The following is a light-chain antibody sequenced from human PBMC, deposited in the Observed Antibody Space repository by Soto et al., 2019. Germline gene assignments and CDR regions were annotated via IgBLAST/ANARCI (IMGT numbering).Light chain of an antibody. Sequence: EFVLTQSPATLSLSPGERATLSCRASQSVSNYLAWYQQKPGQAPRLLIYGASTRATGIPDRFSGGGSGTDFTLTISRLEPEDFAVYFCHQYGDSPQTFGQGTKVDIK. V-gene: IGKV3-20*01. CDR3: HQYGDSPQT. CDR1: QSVSNY. J-gene: IGKJ1*01. CDR2: GAS.